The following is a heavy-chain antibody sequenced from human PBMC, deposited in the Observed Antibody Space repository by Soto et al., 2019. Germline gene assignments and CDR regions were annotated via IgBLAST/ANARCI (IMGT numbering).Heavy chain of an antibody. V-gene: IGHV2-26*01. Sequence: QVTLKESGPVLVKPTETLTLTCTVSGFSLSNPRLGVRWIRQPPGKAPEWLAHIFSNDEKSFNTSLRSRLTISKDTSKSQVVLIMTNMDPVDTATYYCTRRTTGAFGGFDPWGQGTLVTVSS. D-gene: IGHD4-17*01. J-gene: IGHJ5*02. CDR3: TRRTTGAFGGFDP. CDR2: IFSNDEK. CDR1: GFSLSNPRLG.